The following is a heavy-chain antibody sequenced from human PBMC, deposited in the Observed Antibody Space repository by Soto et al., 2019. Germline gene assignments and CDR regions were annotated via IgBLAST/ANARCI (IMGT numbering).Heavy chain of an antibody. CDR1: GYTFTAYW. V-gene: IGHV5-51*01. CDR3: ARGGYSGNSKDPFYI. Sequence: GESLKISCKGSGYTFTAYWIGWVRQMPGKGLEWMGIIYPGDSDTRYSPSFQGQVTISADKSIGTAYLQWSSLKASDTAMFYCARGGYSGNSKDPFYIWGPGTIVTVSS. CDR2: IYPGDSDT. J-gene: IGHJ3*02. D-gene: IGHD6-25*01.